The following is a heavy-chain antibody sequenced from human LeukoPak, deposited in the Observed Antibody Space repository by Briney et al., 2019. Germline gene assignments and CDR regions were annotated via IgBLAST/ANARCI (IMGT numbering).Heavy chain of an antibody. Sequence: GGSLRLSCAASGFTFSSYAMSWVRQAPGKGLEWVSAISGSGGSTGDADSVKGRFTISRDNSKNTLYLQMDSLRAEDTAVYFCAKDYSSSWYFDYWGQGTLVTVAS. V-gene: IGHV3-23*01. CDR2: ISGSGGST. D-gene: IGHD6-13*01. CDR1: GFTFSSYA. CDR3: AKDYSSSWYFDY. J-gene: IGHJ4*02.